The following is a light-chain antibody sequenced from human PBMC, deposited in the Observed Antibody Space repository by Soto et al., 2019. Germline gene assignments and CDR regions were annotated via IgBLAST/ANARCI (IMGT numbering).Light chain of an antibody. CDR2: DVS. Sequence: QSALTQPRSVSGSPGHSVTLSCTGTSSDVGGYNYISWYQHHPGKAPKVMIYDVSKRPSGVPDRFSGSKSGNTVSLTISGLQAEDEADYYCCSYAGNYSYVFGSGTKLTVL. V-gene: IGLV2-11*01. J-gene: IGLJ1*01. CDR1: SSDVGGYNY. CDR3: CSYAGNYSYV.